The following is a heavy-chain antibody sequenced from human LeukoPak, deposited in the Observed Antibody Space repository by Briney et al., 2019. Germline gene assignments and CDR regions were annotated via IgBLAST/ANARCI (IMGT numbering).Heavy chain of an antibody. Sequence: SVKVSCKASGGTFSSYAISWVRQAPGQGLEWMGRIIPILGIANYAQKFQGRVTITADKSTSTAYMELSSLRSEDTAVYYCARAHSLHYYYYGMDVWGQGTTVTVSS. D-gene: IGHD2-15*01. J-gene: IGHJ6*02. CDR1: GGTFSSYA. CDR3: ARAHSLHYYYYGMDV. CDR2: IIPILGIA. V-gene: IGHV1-69*04.